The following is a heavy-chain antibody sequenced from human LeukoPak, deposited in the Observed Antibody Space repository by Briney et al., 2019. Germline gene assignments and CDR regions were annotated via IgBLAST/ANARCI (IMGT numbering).Heavy chain of an antibody. CDR3: AKDRGEYFVWLYAFDI. CDR2: ISGSGGST. Sequence: GGSLSLSCAASGFTFSSYAMSWVRQAPGKGLEWVSAISGSGGSTYYADSVKARFTISRDNSKNTLYLQTNSLRDGDTAVYYCAKDRGEYFVWLYAFDIWGQGTMVTVSS. J-gene: IGHJ3*02. V-gene: IGHV3-23*01. D-gene: IGHD3-9*01. CDR1: GFTFSSYA.